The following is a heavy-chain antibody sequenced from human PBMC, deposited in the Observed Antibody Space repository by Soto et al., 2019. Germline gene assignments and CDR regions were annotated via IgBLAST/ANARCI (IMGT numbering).Heavy chain of an antibody. CDR1: GYTFTTYA. V-gene: IGHV1-3*01. D-gene: IGHD5-18*01. Sequence: ASVKVSCKASGYTFTTYAMHWVRQAPGQRLEWMGWINAGNGNTKYSQKFQGRVTITRDTSASTAYMELSSLRSEDTAVYYCARDPGYSFGYTWGQGTLVTVSS. J-gene: IGHJ5*02. CDR3: ARDPGYSFGYT. CDR2: INAGNGNT.